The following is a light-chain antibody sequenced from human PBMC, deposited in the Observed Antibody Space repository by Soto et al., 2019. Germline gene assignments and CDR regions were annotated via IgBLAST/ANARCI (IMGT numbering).Light chain of an antibody. V-gene: IGLV2-14*01. J-gene: IGLJ2*01. CDR1: SSDVGGYNY. Sequence: QSALTQPASVSGSPGQSITISCTGTSSDVGGYNYVSWYQQHPGKAPKLMIYEVSNRPSGVSNRFSGSKSGNTASLTISGLQAEDEAGYYYSSYTSSSTPYVVFGGGTKLTVL. CDR3: SSYTSSSTPYVV. CDR2: EVS.